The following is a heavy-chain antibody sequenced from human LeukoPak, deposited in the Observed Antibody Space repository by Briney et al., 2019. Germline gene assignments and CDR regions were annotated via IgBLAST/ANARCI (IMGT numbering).Heavy chain of an antibody. CDR1: GGSFSGYY. Sequence: SETLSLTCGVYGGSFSGYYWTWIRQPPGKGLEWIGGINHSGSTNYIPSLKSRVTMSLDTSKNQFSLKLTSVTAADTAVYYCAGGATPGVFWGQGTLVTVSS. D-gene: IGHD3-10*01. CDR2: INHSGST. CDR3: AGGATPGVF. J-gene: IGHJ4*02. V-gene: IGHV4-34*01.